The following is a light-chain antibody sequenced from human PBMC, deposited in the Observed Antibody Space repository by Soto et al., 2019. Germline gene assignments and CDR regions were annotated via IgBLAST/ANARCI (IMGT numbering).Light chain of an antibody. CDR2: SNN. CDR3: AAWDDSLSGYV. CDR1: TSNIGSNT. Sequence: QSVLTQPRSASGTPGQSVTISCSGSTSNIGSNTVNWYQQLPGTAPKLLIYSNNQRPSGVPDRFSGSKSGTSASLAISGLQSEDEADYYFAAWDDSLSGYVFGNGTKVTVL. V-gene: IGLV1-44*01. J-gene: IGLJ1*01.